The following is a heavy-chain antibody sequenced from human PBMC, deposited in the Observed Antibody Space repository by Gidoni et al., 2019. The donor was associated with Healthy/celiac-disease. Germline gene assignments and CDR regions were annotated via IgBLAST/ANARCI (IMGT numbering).Heavy chain of an antibody. CDR2: IYTSGST. J-gene: IGHJ5*02. D-gene: IGHD2-15*01. Sequence: QVQLQESGPGRVKPSQTLSLTCTGSGGSISSGSDYWSWIRQPAGKGLEWIGRIYTSGSTNYNPSLKSRVTISVDTSKNQFSLKLSSVTAADTAVYYCARGGNGCSGGSCYFWFDPWGQGTLVTVSS. V-gene: IGHV4-61*02. CDR1: GGSISSGSDY. CDR3: ARGGNGCSGGSCYFWFDP.